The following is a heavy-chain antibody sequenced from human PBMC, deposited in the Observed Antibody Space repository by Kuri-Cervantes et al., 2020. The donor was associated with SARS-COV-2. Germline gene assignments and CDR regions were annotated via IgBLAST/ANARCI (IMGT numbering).Heavy chain of an antibody. CDR2: MNPSSGYT. V-gene: IGHV1-8*03. CDR1: GYTFTSYD. CDR3: ARRVVVPAALPSGWYFDL. J-gene: IGHJ2*01. D-gene: IGHD2-2*02. Sequence: ASVKVSCKTSGYTFTSYDITWVRQATGQGLEWMGWMNPSSGYTGYAQKFQGRVTITRNTSISTAYMELSSLRSEDTAVYYCARRVVVPAALPSGWYFDLWGRGTLVTVSS.